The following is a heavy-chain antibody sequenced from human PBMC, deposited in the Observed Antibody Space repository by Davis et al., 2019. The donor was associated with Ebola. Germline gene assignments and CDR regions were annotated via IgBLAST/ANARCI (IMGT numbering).Heavy chain of an antibody. Sequence: ASVKVSCKASGYTFTSYGISWVRQAPGQGLEWMGLINVAKGNTKFSQKFQGRVTMTRDTSAGTAYMEMSSLTSEDTAVYFCARTFVGGWLFDYWGQGTLVTVSS. D-gene: IGHD1-26*01. CDR3: ARTFVGGWLFDY. J-gene: IGHJ4*02. CDR1: GYTFTSYG. CDR2: INVAKGNT. V-gene: IGHV1-18*01.